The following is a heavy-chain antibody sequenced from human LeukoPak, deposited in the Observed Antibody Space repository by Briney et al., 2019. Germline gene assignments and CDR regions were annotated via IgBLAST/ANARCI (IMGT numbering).Heavy chain of an antibody. V-gene: IGHV6-1*01. CDR1: GDNISNNRAA. D-gene: IGHD3-10*01. CDR3: ARDEGLHYGSPGWFDP. CDR2: TYYRSKWYD. J-gene: IGHJ5*02. Sequence: SQILSLTCSISGDNISNNRAAWDWIRQSPSRGLEWLGRTYYRSKWYDDYAVSLRSRITINPDTSKKQISLQLTSVTPEDTAVYYCARDEGLHYGSPGWFDPWGQGTLVTVSS.